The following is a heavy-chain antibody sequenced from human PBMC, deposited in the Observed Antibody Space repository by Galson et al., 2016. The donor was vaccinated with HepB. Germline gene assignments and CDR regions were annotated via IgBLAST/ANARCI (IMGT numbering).Heavy chain of an antibody. CDR3: ARGRLTMVRGLNGYYFDL. CDR1: GFIFSSYW. Sequence: SLRLSCAASGFIFSSYWMSWVRQAPGKGLEWVANIKQEGSEKFYVDSLKGRLTISRDNAKNSLFLQMNSLRADDTAVYYCARGRLTMVRGLNGYYFDLWGQGTLVTVSS. V-gene: IGHV3-7*03. D-gene: IGHD3-10*01. CDR2: IKQEGSEK. J-gene: IGHJ4*02.